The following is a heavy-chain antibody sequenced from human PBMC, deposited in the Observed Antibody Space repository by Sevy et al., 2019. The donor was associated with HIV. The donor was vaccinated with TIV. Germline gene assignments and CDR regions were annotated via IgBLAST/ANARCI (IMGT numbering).Heavy chain of an antibody. J-gene: IGHJ4*02. V-gene: IGHV1-2*02. CDR1: GYSFTAYY. CDR3: ARAVYGEAKDY. CDR2: MSPNTGDT. D-gene: IGHD4-17*01. Sequence: GASVKVSCKTSGYSFTAYYIHWVRLAPGQGLEWMGWMSPNTGDTNVAQKFQGRVTMARDTSITTAYLELSSLRSDDNAIYYCARAVYGEAKDYWGQGTLVTVSS.